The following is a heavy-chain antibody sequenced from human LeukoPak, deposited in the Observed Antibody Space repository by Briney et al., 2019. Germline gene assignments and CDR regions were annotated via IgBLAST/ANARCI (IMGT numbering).Heavy chain of an antibody. CDR2: ISGSGGST. Sequence: GGSLRLSCAASGFTFSSYAMSWVRKAPGKGLEWVSAISGSGGSTYYADSVKGRFTISRDNSKNTLYLQMNSLRAEDTAVYYCVKNMGSSGYDLIYYWGQGTLVTVSP. V-gene: IGHV3-23*01. CDR3: VKNMGSSGYDLIYY. D-gene: IGHD5-12*01. CDR1: GFTFSSYA. J-gene: IGHJ4*02.